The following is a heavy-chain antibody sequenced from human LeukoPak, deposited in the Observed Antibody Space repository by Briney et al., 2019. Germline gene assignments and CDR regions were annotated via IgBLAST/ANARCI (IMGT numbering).Heavy chain of an antibody. CDR2: ISESGGST. V-gene: IGHV3-43*02. CDR3: VKDRRNPYRPEGPFDP. D-gene: IGHD1-14*01. Sequence: GGSLRLSCAASGFTFSSYAMSWVRQAPGKGLEWVSLISESGGSTYYSDSVKGRFTISRDNVMNSLYLQMNSLRPEDTALYYCVKDRRNPYRPEGPFDPWGQGTLVTVSS. J-gene: IGHJ5*02. CDR1: GFTFSSYA.